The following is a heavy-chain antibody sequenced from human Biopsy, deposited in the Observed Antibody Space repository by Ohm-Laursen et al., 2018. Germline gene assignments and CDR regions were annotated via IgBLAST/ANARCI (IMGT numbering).Heavy chain of an antibody. Sequence: SETLSLTCSVSGGSISGSSWSWVRQAPGRGLEWVGYISYSGSTSNNPSIKSRITISVDTSKNQISLKVTSVTAADTAVYYCAKHGSGWTGDDALHIWGQGTMVTVSS. V-gene: IGHV4-59*08. J-gene: IGHJ3*02. D-gene: IGHD6-19*01. CDR1: GGSISGSS. CDR3: AKHGSGWTGDDALHI. CDR2: ISYSGST.